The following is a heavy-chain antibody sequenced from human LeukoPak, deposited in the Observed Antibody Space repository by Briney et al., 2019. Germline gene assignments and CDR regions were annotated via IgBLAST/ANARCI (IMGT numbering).Heavy chain of an antibody. CDR2: INPNSGGT. CDR1: GYTFTGYY. CDR3: ARAHRKIGGIVVVPAANY. D-gene: IGHD2-2*01. Sequence: ASVKVSCKASGYTFTGYYMHWVRQAPGQGLEWMGWINPNSGGTNYAQKFQGRVTMNRDTSISTAYMELSRLRSDDTAVYYCARAHRKIGGIVVVPAANYWGQGTLVTVSS. J-gene: IGHJ4*02. V-gene: IGHV1-2*02.